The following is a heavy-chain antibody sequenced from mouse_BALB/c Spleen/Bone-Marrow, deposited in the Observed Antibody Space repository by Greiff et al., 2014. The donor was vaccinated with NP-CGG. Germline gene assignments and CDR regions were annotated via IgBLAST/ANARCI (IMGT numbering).Heavy chain of an antibody. Sequence: VQVVESGAELVRPGSSVKISCESSGYVFSTYWINWVKQRPGQGLEWIGQIYPGDGDTDYNGKFKGKATLTADKSSNTAYMQLSSLTSEDSAVYFCARGGISVDYWGQGTTLTVSS. J-gene: IGHJ2*01. CDR1: GYVFSTYW. CDR2: IYPGDGDT. CDR3: ARGGISVDY. V-gene: IGHV1-80*01.